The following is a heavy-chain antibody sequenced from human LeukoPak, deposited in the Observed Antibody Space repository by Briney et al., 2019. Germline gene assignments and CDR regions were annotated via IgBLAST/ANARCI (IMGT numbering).Heavy chain of an antibody. Sequence: GGSLRLSCAASGFTFSNYYMSWIRQAPGKGLEWISYITSSGRTIYYADSVKGRFTISRDNPKNSLYLQMNSLRAEDTAVYYCARSSGYQPLYGYYHYMDVWGKGTTVTVSS. V-gene: IGHV3-11*04. CDR3: ARSSGYQPLYGYYHYMDV. CDR2: ITSSGRTI. CDR1: GFTFSNYY. D-gene: IGHD2-2*02. J-gene: IGHJ6*03.